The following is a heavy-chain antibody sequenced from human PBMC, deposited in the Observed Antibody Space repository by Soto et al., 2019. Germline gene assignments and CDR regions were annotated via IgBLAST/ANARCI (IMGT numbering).Heavy chain of an antibody. Sequence: ASVKVSCKASGYTFTGYYMHWVRQAPGQGLEWMGWINPNSGGTNYAQKFQGWVTMTRDTSISTAYMELSRLRSDDTAVYYCAREEGRLSDAYGMDVWGQGTTVTVSS. J-gene: IGHJ6*02. CDR1: GYTFTGYY. V-gene: IGHV1-2*04. D-gene: IGHD3-16*02. CDR2: INPNSGGT. CDR3: AREEGRLSDAYGMDV.